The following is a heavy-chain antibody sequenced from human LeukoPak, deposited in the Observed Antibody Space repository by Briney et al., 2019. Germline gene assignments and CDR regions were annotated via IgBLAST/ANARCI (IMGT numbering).Heavy chain of an antibody. V-gene: IGHV4-61*01. J-gene: IGHJ4*02. D-gene: IGHD2-2*01. CDR2: IYYSGST. CDR1: GVSVSSGSYY. CDR3: ARIGSLGYCSSTSCYESSGWYDDY. Sequence: SETLSLTCTVSGVSVSSGSYYWSWIRQPPGKGLEWIGYIYYSGSTNYNPSLKSRVTISVDTSKNQFSLKLSSVTAADTAVYYCARIGSLGYCSSTSCYESSGWYDDYWGQGTLVTVSS.